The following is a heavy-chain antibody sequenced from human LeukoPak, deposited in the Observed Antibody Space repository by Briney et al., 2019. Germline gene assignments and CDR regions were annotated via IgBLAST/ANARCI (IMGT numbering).Heavy chain of an antibody. CDR3: ARARHYYDSSGYSDY. Sequence: ASVKVSCKASGYTFTGYYMHWVRQAPGQGLEWMGWINPNSGGTNYAQKFQGRVTMTRDTSVSTAYMELSRLRSDDTAMYYCARARHYYDSSGYSDYWGQGTLVTVSS. D-gene: IGHD3-22*01. J-gene: IGHJ4*02. V-gene: IGHV1-2*02. CDR2: INPNSGGT. CDR1: GYTFTGYY.